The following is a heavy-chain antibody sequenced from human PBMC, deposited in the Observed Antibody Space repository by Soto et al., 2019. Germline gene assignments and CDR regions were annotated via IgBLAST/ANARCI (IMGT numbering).Heavy chain of an antibody. D-gene: IGHD3-16*01. CDR2: INPSGGST. CDR1: GYTFISYY. V-gene: IGHV1-46*01. Sequence: ASVKVSCKASGYTFISYYMHWVRQAPGQGLEWMGIINPSGGSTTYARKFQGRVTMTRDTSTSTVYMELSSLRSEDTAVYYCERGYDYVWGSFYYFDYWGQGTLVTVSS. CDR3: ERGYDYVWGSFYYFDY. J-gene: IGHJ4*02.